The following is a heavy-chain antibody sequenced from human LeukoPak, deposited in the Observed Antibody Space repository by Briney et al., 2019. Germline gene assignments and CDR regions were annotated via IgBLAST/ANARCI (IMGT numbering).Heavy chain of an antibody. D-gene: IGHD6-19*01. CDR2: IIPIFGTA. Sequence: GASVKVSCKASGGTFSSCAISWVRQAPGQGLEWMGGIIPIFGTANYAQKFQGRVTITTDESTSTAYMELSSLRSEDTAVYYCARESQDGIIAVAGTEWGQGTLVTVSS. J-gene: IGHJ4*02. CDR3: ARESQDGIIAVAGTE. CDR1: GGTFSSCA. V-gene: IGHV1-69*05.